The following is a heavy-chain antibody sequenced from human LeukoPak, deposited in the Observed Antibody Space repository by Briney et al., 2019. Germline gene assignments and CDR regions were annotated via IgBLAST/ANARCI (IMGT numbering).Heavy chain of an antibody. J-gene: IGHJ4*02. CDR2: IYYSGST. Sequence: PSETLSLTCTVSGGSISSSSYYWGWIRQPPGKGLEWIGSIYYSGSTYYNPSLKSRVTISVDTSKNQFSLKLSSVTAADTAVYYCARSQRRGFDYWGQGTLVTVSS. CDR3: ARSQRRGFDY. V-gene: IGHV4-39*01. CDR1: GGSISSSSYY. D-gene: IGHD3-10*01.